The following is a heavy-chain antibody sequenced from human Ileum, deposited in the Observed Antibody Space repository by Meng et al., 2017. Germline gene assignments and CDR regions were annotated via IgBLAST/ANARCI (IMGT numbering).Heavy chain of an antibody. J-gene: IGHJ4*02. Sequence: QVQLVQSGAEVKKPGASVKVTCKASGYNFRSYGITWVRQAPGQGLEWMGWFRVYNDDATYAQNLQGRVTMTAEKSTNTAYMELRSLRSDDTALYYCARSKLHITLGYYFDYWGQGTPVTVSS. V-gene: IGHV1-18*01. D-gene: IGHD2-21*01. CDR2: FRVYNDDA. CDR1: GYNFRSYG. CDR3: ARSKLHITLGYYFDY.